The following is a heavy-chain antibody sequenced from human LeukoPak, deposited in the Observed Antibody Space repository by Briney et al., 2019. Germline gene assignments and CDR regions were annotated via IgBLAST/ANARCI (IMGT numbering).Heavy chain of an antibody. J-gene: IGHJ4*02. CDR1: GFTFSSYA. V-gene: IGHV3-30*09. D-gene: IGHD3-10*01. Sequence: GGSLRLSCAASGFTFSSYAMHWVRQAPGKGLEWVAVISYDGSNKYYADSVKGRFAISRDNSKNTLYPQMNSLRAEDTAVYYCARGGSGSYYYFDYWGQGTLVTVSS. CDR3: ARGGSGSYYYFDY. CDR2: ISYDGSNK.